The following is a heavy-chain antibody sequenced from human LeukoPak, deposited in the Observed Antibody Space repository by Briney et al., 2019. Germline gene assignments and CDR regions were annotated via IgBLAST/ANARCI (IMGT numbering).Heavy chain of an antibody. J-gene: IGHJ4*02. CDR1: RFTLSTYS. CDR2: IDRSGSYT. Sequence: GGSLRLSCAASRFTLSTYSMNWVRQAPGKGLEWISSIDRSGSYTYYADSVKGRFTISRDTSMNTPYLQMNSLRSEDTAVYYCARDRGYSDRSRYYPYYFDSWGQGTLVTVSS. CDR3: ARDRGYSDRSRYYPYYFDS. D-gene: IGHD3-22*01. V-gene: IGHV3-21*01.